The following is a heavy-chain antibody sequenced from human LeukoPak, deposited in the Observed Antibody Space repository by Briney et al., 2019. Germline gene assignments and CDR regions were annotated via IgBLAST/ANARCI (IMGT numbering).Heavy chain of an antibody. D-gene: IGHD3-16*01. V-gene: IGHV4-4*02. CDR2: IYHSGST. CDR1: GGSISSSNW. J-gene: IGHJ6*03. CDR3: ARDGGGPGGSSYYYYYYMDV. Sequence: SETLSLTCAVSGGSISSSNWWSWVRQPPGKGLEWIGEIYHSGSTNYNPSLKSRVTISVDKSKNQFSLKLSSVTAADTAVYYCARDGGGPGGSSYYYYYYMDVWGKGTTVTVSS.